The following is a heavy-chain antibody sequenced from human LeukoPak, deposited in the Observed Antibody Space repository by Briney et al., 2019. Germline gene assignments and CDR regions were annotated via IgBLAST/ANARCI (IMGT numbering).Heavy chain of an antibody. V-gene: IGHV3-9*01. D-gene: IGHD1-26*01. J-gene: IGHJ3*02. CDR1: RFTLADYA. CDR3: ARDNKVGSPGYAFDI. Sequence: PGGSLRLSCAASRFTLADYAMHWVRQPPEKGLEWVSSITWSSESIDYKDSVKGRFTISRDNAKNSLYLQMNSLRPEDTALYYCARDNKVGSPGYAFDIWGRGTMVTVS. CDR2: ITWSSESI.